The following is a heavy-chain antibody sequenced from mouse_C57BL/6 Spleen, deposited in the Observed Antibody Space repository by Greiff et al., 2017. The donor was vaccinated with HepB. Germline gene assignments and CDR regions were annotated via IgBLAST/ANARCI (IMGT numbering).Heavy chain of an antibody. CDR2: IDPNSGGT. V-gene: IGHV1-72*01. J-gene: IGHJ2*01. Sequence: QVHVKQPGAELVMPGASVKLSCKASGYTFTSYWMHWVQQRPGRGLEWIGRIDPNSGGTKYNETFKSKATLTVDKPTSTAYMQLSSLTSEDSAVEYCAKTKVVATNFEYWGQGTTLTVSS. CDR1: GYTFTSYW. D-gene: IGHD1-1*01. CDR3: AKTKVVATNFEY.